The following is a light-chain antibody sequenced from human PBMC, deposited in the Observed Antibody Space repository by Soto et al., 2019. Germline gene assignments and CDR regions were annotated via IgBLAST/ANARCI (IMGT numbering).Light chain of an antibody. CDR1: SSHVGGYNY. J-gene: IGLJ2*01. CDR3: SSSTSSSTPVV. CDR2: DVS. Sequence: QPVLTQPASVSGSPGQSITISCTGTSSHVGGYNYFSWYQQHPGKAPKLMIYDVSNRTSGVSNRFSCSKSGNTASLTISGLQAEDEDDYYYSSSTSSSTPVVFGGGTKLTVL. V-gene: IGLV2-14*01.